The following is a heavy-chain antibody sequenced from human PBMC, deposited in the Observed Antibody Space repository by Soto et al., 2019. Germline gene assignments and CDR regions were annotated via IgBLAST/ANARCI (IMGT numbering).Heavy chain of an antibody. V-gene: IGHV4-34*01. D-gene: IGHD4-4*01. J-gene: IGHJ4*02. CDR2: INHSGST. CDR1: GGSFSGYY. Sequence: SETLSLTCAVYGGSFSGYYWIWIRQPPGKGLEWIGEINHSGSTNYNPSLKSRVTISVDTSKNQFSLKLSSVTAADTAVYYCARGNSLDYWGQGTLVTVSS. CDR3: ARGNSLDY.